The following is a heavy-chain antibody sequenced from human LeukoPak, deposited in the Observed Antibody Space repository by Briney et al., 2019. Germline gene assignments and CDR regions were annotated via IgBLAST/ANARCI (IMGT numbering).Heavy chain of an antibody. J-gene: IGHJ3*01. Sequence: SETLSLTCSVSGDSTTNYYCSWIRQSPGKGLEWLAYVYKDGHLDYNPSLRSRVTVSVDRSKTQFSLRLRSVTAADTAIYYCASGKYYYDESASLNRASRTALDVWAQGTMVIVSS. V-gene: IGHV4-59*01. CDR3: ASGKYYYDESASLNRASRTALDV. CDR2: VYKDGHL. D-gene: IGHD3-22*01. CDR1: GDSTTNYY.